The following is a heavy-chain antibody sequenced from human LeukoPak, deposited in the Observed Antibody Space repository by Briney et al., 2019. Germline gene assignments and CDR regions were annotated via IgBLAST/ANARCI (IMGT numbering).Heavy chain of an antibody. Sequence: ASVKVSCKASGYTFTGYYMHWVRQAPGQGLEWMGWINPNSGGTNYAQKFQGRVTMTRDTSISTAYMELSRLRSDDTAVYYCARDQGYYDSSGYFYYWGQGTLVTVSS. J-gene: IGHJ4*02. CDR1: GYTFTGYY. CDR2: INPNSGGT. V-gene: IGHV1-2*02. D-gene: IGHD3-22*01. CDR3: ARDQGYYDSSGYFYY.